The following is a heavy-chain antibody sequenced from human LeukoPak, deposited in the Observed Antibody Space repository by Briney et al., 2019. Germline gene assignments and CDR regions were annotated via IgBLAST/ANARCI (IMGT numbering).Heavy chain of an antibody. J-gene: IGHJ6*02. CDR3: AREDYYYSMDV. Sequence: GGSLRLSCAATGFSLSNSWIHWVRQAPGKGLEWVSRINPDGRTTTYAVSVRGRFTISRDNAKNTLYLQMNSLRAEDTAVYFCAREDYYYSMDVWGQGTTVTVSS. V-gene: IGHV3-74*01. CDR1: GFSLSNSW. CDR2: INPDGRTT.